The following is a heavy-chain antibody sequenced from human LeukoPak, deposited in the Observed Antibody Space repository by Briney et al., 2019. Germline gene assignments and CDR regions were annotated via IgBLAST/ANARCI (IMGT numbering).Heavy chain of an antibody. J-gene: IGHJ4*02. CDR2: INAGNGNT. CDR3: ARDRIAVAGTTLGY. D-gene: IGHD6-19*01. CDR1: GYTFTSYA. V-gene: IGHV1-3*01. Sequence: ASVKVSCKACGYTFTSYAMHWVRQAPGQRLEWMGWINAGNGNTKYSQKFQGRVTITRDTSASTAYMELSSLRSEDTAVYYCARDRIAVAGTTLGYWGQGTLVTVSS.